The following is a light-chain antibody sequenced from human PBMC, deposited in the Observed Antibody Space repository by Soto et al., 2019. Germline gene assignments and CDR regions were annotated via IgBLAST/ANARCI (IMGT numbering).Light chain of an antibody. CDR2: AAS. V-gene: IGKV1-39*01. CDR1: QSIRSY. CDR3: QKYNSAPLT. J-gene: IGKJ4*01. Sequence: QMTHSPSSLSPPARPRVTCTCRASQSIRSYLNWYQQKPGKAPKVLIYAASSLQSGVPSRFSGSGSGTDFTLTISSLQPEDVATYYCQKYNSAPLTFGGGTKVDIK.